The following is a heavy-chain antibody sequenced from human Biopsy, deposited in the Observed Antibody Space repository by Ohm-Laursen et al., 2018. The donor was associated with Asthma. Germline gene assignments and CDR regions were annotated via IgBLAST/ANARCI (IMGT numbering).Heavy chain of an antibody. D-gene: IGHD3-22*01. CDR1: GFAVSRDH. CDR3: ARGDSSNWSHYYFDY. CDR2: IYSGGTS. V-gene: IGHV3-53*01. Sequence: SLRLSCSASGFAVSRDHMFWVRQAPGKGLEWVSVIYSGGTSHTADSVRGRFTISRDYSKNTLYLQMHSLRAEDTAVYYCARGDSSNWSHYYFDYWGQGTLVTVSA. J-gene: IGHJ4*02.